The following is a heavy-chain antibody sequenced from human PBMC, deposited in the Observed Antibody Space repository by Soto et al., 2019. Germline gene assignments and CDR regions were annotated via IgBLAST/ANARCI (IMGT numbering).Heavy chain of an antibody. V-gene: IGHV3-74*01. J-gene: IGHJ3*01. CDR3: TRVPRFSEGNCYARGDVDF. D-gene: IGHD2-21*01. CDR2: INSEGGST. CDR1: GFTFSNYW. Sequence: VQLVESGGGLVHPGGSLRLSCAASGFTFSNYWMHWVRQAPGKGLVWVSRINSEGGSTAYADSVKGRFTISRANAENTLVLQMNSLRAEDMAVYYCTRVPRFSEGNCYARGDVDFWGQGTMVTVSS.